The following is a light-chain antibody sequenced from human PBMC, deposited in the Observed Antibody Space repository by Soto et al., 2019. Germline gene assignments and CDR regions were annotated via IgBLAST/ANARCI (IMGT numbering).Light chain of an antibody. CDR1: ESISRH. J-gene: IGKJ5*01. Sequence: DIQMTQSPSSLSAFVGDRVTITCRASESISRHLNWYQQKPGKAPKLLIYAASSLQNGVPSRFSGGGSGTDFTLTISNLHPADFATYYCQQSYSTPSITFGQGTRLEIK. V-gene: IGKV1-39*01. CDR3: QQSYSTPSIT. CDR2: AAS.